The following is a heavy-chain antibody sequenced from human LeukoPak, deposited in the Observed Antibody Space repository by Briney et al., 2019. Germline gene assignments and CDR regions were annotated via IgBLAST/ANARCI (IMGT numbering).Heavy chain of an antibody. Sequence: GASVTVSCKASGYTFTGYYMHWVRQAPGQGLEWMGWISPNSGATNYAQNFQGRVTITRESSITTAYMELSRPTSDDTAVYYCARSGPMELTVTAGDYWGQGTLVTVSS. D-gene: IGHD2-21*02. CDR1: GYTFTGYY. V-gene: IGHV1-2*02. CDR2: ISPNSGAT. J-gene: IGHJ4*02. CDR3: ARSGPMELTVTAGDY.